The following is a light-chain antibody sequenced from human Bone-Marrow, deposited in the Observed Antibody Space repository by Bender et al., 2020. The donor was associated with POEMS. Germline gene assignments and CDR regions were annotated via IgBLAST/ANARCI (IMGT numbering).Light chain of an antibody. CDR3: ASYSSTNTLVV. CDR2: DVT. CDR1: SSDVGGYNY. J-gene: IGLJ2*01. Sequence: QSALTKPASLSGSPGQSITISCTGSSSDVGGYNYVSWYQHRPGKAPKLIIYDVTTRPSGVSLRFSGSKSGNTASLTISGLQAEDEGDFYCASYSSTNTLVVFGGGTKLTVL. V-gene: IGLV2-14*03.